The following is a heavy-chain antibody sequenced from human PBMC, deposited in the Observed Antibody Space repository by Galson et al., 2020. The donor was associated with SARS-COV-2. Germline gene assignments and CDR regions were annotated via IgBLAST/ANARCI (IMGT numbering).Heavy chain of an antibody. Sequence: IRQPPGKGLEWIGYILYGGSTEYNPSLKSRVTMSVDTSKNQFSLRLSSVTAADTAVYYCARDYFGDYLDGFDVWGQGTMVTVSS. CDR2: ILYGGST. CDR3: ARDYFGDYLDGFDV. J-gene: IGHJ3*01. V-gene: IGHV4-59*01. D-gene: IGHD4-17*01.